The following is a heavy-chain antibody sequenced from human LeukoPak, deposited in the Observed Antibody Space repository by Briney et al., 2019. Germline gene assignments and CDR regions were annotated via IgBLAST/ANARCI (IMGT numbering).Heavy chain of an antibody. CDR2: ISAYNGNT. CDR3: ASSDADILTGPSPPADY. CDR1: GYTFTSYG. J-gene: IGHJ4*02. D-gene: IGHD3-9*01. Sequence: GASVKVSCKASGYTFTSYGISWVRQAPGQGLEWMGWISAYNGNTNYAQKLQGRVTMTTDTSTSTAYMELRSLRSDDTAVYYCASSDADILTGPSPPADYWGQGTLVTVSS. V-gene: IGHV1-18*01.